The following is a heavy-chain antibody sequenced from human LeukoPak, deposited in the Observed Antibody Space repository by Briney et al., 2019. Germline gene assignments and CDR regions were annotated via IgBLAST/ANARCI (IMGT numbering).Heavy chain of an antibody. D-gene: IGHD3-10*01. CDR2: INHSGST. CDR1: GGSISSYY. CDR3: ARRGLYYYGSGSWFDY. Sequence: PSETLSLTCTVSGGSISSYYWSWIRQPPGKGLEWIGEINHSGSTNYNPSLKSRVTISVDTSKNQFSLKLSSVTAADTAVYYCARRGLYYYGSGSWFDYWGQGTLVTVSS. V-gene: IGHV4-34*01. J-gene: IGHJ4*02.